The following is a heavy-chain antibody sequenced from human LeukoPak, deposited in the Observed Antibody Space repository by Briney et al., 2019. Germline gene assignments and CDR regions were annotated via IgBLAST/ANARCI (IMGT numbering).Heavy chain of an antibody. J-gene: IGHJ5*02. Sequence: GGSLRLSCAASGFTFSSYSMNWVRQAPGKGLEWVSSISSSSSYIYYADSVKGRFTISRDNAKNSLYLQMNSLRAEDTAVYYCARGWVSSPNWFDPWGQGTLVTVSS. V-gene: IGHV3-21*01. CDR2: ISSSSSYI. D-gene: IGHD6-13*01. CDR1: GFTFSSYS. CDR3: ARGWVSSPNWFDP.